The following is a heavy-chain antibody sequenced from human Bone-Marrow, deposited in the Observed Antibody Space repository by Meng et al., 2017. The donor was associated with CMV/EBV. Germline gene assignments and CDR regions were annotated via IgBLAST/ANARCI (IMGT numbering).Heavy chain of an antibody. J-gene: IGHJ4*02. D-gene: IGHD3-3*01. CDR1: GGSVSSGSYY. CDR2: IYYSGST. CDR3: ASLRYDFWSGYSDY. Sequence: SGGSVSSGSYYLSWIRQPPGKGLEWIGYIYYSGSTNYNPSLKSRVTISVDTSKNQFSLKLSSVTAADTAVYYCASLRYDFWSGYSDYWGQGTLVTVSS. V-gene: IGHV4-61*01.